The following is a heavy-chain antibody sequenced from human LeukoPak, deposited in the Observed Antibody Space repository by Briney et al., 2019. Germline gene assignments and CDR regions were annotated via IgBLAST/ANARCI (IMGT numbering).Heavy chain of an antibody. CDR1: GYSISSGYY. Sequence: SETLSLTCTVSGYSISSGYYWGWIRQPPGKGLEWIGSIYYTGSTYYNPSLKSRVTLSLDTSNKRFSLKLNSVTAADTAVYYCARALGTGLVDYWGQGTLVTVSS. V-gene: IGHV4-38-2*02. CDR2: IYYTGST. D-gene: IGHD2-8*02. J-gene: IGHJ4*02. CDR3: ARALGTGLVDY.